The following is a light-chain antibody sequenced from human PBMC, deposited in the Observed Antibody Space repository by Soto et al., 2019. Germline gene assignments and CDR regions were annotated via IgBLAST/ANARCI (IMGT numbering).Light chain of an antibody. V-gene: IGKV1-5*01. CDR2: GAS. CDR3: QHHNSYSQT. CDR1: QSIRYY. J-gene: IGKJ1*01. Sequence: DIQPTQSPPTLSASVGDRVTITCRASQSIRYYLAWYQQMPGKAPKLLIYGASSLQSGVPSRFSGSGSGTEFTLTISSLQPDDFATYFCQHHNSYSQTFGQGTKV.